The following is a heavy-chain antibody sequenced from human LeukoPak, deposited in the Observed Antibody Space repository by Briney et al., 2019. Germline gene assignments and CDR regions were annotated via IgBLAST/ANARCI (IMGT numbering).Heavy chain of an antibody. CDR1: GFTFSSYS. J-gene: IGHJ6*02. CDR3: ARNANYYDSSGYYYYYGMDV. CDR2: ISSSSGYI. Sequence: GGSLRLSCAASGFTFSSYSMNWVRQAPGKGLEWVSFISSSSGYIYYADSVKGRFTISRDNAKNSLYLQMNSLRAEDTAVYYCARNANYYDSSGYYYYYGMDVWGQGTTVTVS. V-gene: IGHV3-21*01. D-gene: IGHD3-22*01.